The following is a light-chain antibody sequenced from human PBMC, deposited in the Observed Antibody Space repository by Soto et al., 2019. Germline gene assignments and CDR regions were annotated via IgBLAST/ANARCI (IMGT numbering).Light chain of an antibody. J-gene: IGLJ2*01. CDR2: AVS. CDR1: NFDVGDYDY. CDR3: CSYAGSVG. Sequence: QSALTEPRSVSGSPGQSVTISCTGANFDVGDYDYVSWYQHHPGKAPKLIIYAVSKRPSGVPDRFSGSKSGFTASLTISGLQADDEADYYCCSYAGSVGFGGGTKLTVL. V-gene: IGLV2-11*01.